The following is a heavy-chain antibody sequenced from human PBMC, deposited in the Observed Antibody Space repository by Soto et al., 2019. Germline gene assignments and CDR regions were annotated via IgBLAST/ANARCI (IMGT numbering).Heavy chain of an antibody. CDR1: GFTFGSYA. Sequence: EVQLLESGGGLVRPGGSLRLSCVASGFTFGSYAMTWVRQAPGKGLEWVSALTNSASTTYYEDSVTGRFTISRDNSKNTLYLQMNNLRAEDTVVYYCAQDFGGSRHFHFWGQGTLGTVSS. D-gene: IGHD1-26*01. CDR2: LTNSASTT. V-gene: IGHV3-23*01. CDR3: AQDFGGSRHFHF. J-gene: IGHJ4*02.